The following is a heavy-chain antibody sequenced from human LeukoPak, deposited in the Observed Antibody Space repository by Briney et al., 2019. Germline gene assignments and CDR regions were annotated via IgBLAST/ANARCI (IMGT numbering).Heavy chain of an antibody. V-gene: IGHV3-73*01. CDR1: GFTLSDSI. J-gene: IGHJ4*02. CDR3: TRQDCSGGPCSFVDY. CDR2: IRSKTNSYAT. D-gene: IGHD2-15*01. Sequence: GGSLKLSCAASGFTLSDSIIHWVRQASGKGLEWVGRIRSKTNSYATAYAASVNGRLTISRDDSKNTAYLQMNSLKTEDTAVYYCTRQDCSGGPCSFVDYWGQGTLVTVSS.